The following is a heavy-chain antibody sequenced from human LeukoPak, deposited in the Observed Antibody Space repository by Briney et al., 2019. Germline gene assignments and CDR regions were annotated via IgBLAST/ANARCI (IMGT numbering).Heavy chain of an antibody. J-gene: IGHJ3*02. CDR1: GFTFSSYG. CDR2: IRYDGSNK. D-gene: IGHD2-21*01. V-gene: IGHV3-30*02. Sequence: GGSLRLSCAASGFTFSSYGMHWVRHAPGKGLEGVAFIRYDGSNKYYADSVKGRFTISRDNSKNTLYLQMNSLRAEDTAVYYCANGRLDDGILWQDAFDIRGQWTMVTVSS. CDR3: ANGRLDDGILWQDAFDI.